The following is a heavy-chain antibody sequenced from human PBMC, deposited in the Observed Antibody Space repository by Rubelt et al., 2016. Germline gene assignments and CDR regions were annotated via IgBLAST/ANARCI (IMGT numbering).Heavy chain of an antibody. CDR2: ISAFNGTT. J-gene: IGHJ2*01. Sequence: VQLVQSGAEVKNPGASVKVSCKASGYTFTSYGIRWVRQAPGQGLEWMGWISAFNGTTNYGQKIQGRVTRTTDTSTSKAYKELWSLRSDDTAVYYCARDRIRIAARQGWYFDLWGRGTLVTVSS. D-gene: IGHD6-6*01. CDR1: GYTFTSYG. V-gene: IGHV1-18*01. CDR3: ARDRIRIAARQGWYFDL.